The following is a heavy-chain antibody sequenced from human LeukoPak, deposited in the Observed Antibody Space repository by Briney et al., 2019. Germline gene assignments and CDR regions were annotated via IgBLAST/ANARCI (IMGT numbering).Heavy chain of an antibody. CDR1: GYTFTGYN. D-gene: IGHD6-6*01. V-gene: IGHV1-2*02. CDR3: ASCRQIAARPWWFDP. J-gene: IGHJ5*02. CDR2: INPNSGGT. Sequence: ASVKVSCKASGYTFTGYNMHWVRQAPGQGLEWMGWINPNSGGTNYAQKFQGRVTMTRDTSISTAYMELSRLRSDDTAVYYCASCRQIAARPWWFDPWGQGTLVTVSS.